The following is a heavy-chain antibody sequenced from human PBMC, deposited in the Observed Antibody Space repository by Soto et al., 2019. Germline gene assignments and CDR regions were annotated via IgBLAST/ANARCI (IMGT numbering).Heavy chain of an antibody. Sequence: PGGSLRLSCAASGFTFSNYWMNWVRQAPGKGLEWVANIKQDGSERNYVDSVKGRFSISRDNSQNTLYLQINSLRAEDTAVYYCARDLYGLDFWGPGTTVTVSS. CDR2: IKQDGSER. CDR1: GFTFSNYW. CDR3: ARDLYGLDF. V-gene: IGHV3-7*01. J-gene: IGHJ6*02.